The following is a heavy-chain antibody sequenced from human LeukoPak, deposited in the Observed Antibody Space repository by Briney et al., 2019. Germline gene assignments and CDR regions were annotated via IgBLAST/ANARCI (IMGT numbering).Heavy chain of an antibody. CDR3: ARDSLKTPYDSSGCYFDY. J-gene: IGHJ4*02. Sequence: GASVKVSCKASGYTFTSYGISWVRQAPGQGLEWMGWISAYNGNTNYAQKLQGRVTMTTDTSTSTAYMELRSLRSDDTAVYYCARDSLKTPYDSSGCYFDYWGQGTLVTVSS. V-gene: IGHV1-18*01. CDR2: ISAYNGNT. D-gene: IGHD3-22*01. CDR1: GYTFTSYG.